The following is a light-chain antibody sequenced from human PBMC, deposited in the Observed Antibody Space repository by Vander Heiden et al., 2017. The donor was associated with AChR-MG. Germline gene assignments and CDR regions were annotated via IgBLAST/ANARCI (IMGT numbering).Light chain of an antibody. CDR3: QQYKDWPSIT. J-gene: IGKJ5*01. Sequence: EIVMTQPPATLSVSPGERATRSCRASQSVSSNLAWYQQKPGQAPRLLIYGASSRATGIPARFSGSGSGTEFTLTISSLQSEDFAVYHCQQYKDWPSITFGQGTRLEIK. CDR2: GAS. V-gene: IGKV3-15*01. CDR1: QSVSSN.